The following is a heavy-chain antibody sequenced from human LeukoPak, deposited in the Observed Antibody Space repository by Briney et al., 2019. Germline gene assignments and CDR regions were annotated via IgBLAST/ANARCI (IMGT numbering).Heavy chain of an antibody. D-gene: IGHD6-13*01. CDR3: ARATAAGRVYYYYYYGMDV. V-gene: IGHV1-2*02. Sequence: ASVKVSCKASGYTFTGYYMHRVRQAPGQGLEWMGWINPNSGGTNYAQKFQGRVTMTRDTSISTAYMELSRLRSDDTAVYYCARATAAGRVYYYYYYGMDVWGQGTTVTVSS. CDR2: INPNSGGT. J-gene: IGHJ6*02. CDR1: GYTFTGYY.